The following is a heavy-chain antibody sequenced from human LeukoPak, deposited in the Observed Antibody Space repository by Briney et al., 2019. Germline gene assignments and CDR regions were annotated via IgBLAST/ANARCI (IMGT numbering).Heavy chain of an antibody. CDR2: INPNSGGT. J-gene: IGHJ5*02. D-gene: IGHD1-26*01. CDR1: GYTFTGYY. CDR3: ARVLLIVGAGDWFDP. Sequence: ASVKVSCKASGYTFTGYYMHWVRQAPGQGLEWMGRINPNSGGTNYAQKFQGRVTITADKPTSTAYMELSSLRSEDTAVYYCARVLLIVGAGDWFDPWGQGTLVTVSS. V-gene: IGHV1-2*06.